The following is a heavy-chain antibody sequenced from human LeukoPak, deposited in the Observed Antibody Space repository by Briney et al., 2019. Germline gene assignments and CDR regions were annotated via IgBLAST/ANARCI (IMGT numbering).Heavy chain of an antibody. CDR2: INHSGST. D-gene: IGHD3-10*01. CDR1: GGSFSGYY. Sequence: KPSETLSLTCAVYGGSFSGYYWSWIRQPPGKGLEWIGEINHSGSTNYNPSLKSRVTISVDTSKNQFSLKLSSVTTADTAVYYCARPTGEVGYWGQGTLVTVSS. V-gene: IGHV4-34*01. J-gene: IGHJ4*02. CDR3: ARPTGEVGY.